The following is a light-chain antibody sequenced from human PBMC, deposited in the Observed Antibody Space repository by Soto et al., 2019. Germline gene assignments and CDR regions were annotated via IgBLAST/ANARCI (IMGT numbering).Light chain of an antibody. CDR3: SSFSKSSTLVV. CDR2: DVT. V-gene: IGLV2-14*03. CDR1: SSDIGGFNH. Sequence: QSVLTQPASVSGSPGQSVTISCTGTSSDIGGFNHVSWYQSHPGKAPKLMISDVTNRPSGISDRFSGSKSGNTASLTISGLQAEDEADYHCSSFSKSSTLVVFGGGTKLTVL. J-gene: IGLJ2*01.